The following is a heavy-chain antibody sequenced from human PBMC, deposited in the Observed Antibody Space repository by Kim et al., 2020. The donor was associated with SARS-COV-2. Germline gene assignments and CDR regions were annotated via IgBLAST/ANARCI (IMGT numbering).Heavy chain of an antibody. D-gene: IGHD5-18*01. J-gene: IGHJ3*02. Sequence: VKGRFTISRDNSKNTLYLQMNSLSAEDTAVYYCAKDSRIQLWFPNPFDIWGQGTMVTVSS. V-gene: IGHV3-23*03. CDR3: AKDSRIQLWFPNPFDI.